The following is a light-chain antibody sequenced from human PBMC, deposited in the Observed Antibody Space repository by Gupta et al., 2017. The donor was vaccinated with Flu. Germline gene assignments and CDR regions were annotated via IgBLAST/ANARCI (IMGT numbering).Light chain of an antibody. CDR2: AAS. CDR1: QGISSW. J-gene: IGKJ4*01. CDR3: QQSNTLPLT. Sequence: PSSVSASVGDRVTITSLASQGISSWLAWYQQKPGKAPKLLIYAASSVHSGVPSRFSGSGSGTDFTLTISSLQPEDFATYYCQQSNTLPLTFGGGTKVEIK. V-gene: IGKV1-12*01.